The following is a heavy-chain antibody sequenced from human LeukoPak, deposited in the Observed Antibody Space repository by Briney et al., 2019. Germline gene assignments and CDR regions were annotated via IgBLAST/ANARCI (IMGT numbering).Heavy chain of an antibody. Sequence: GGSLRLSCAASGFTFSTYNMKWVRQAPGKGLEWVSSISSSSVYRYYSDSVKGRFTISRDNAKNSLYLQMNSLRAEDTAVYYCAKGHGRLPRVDSDYWGQGALVTVSS. CDR2: ISSSSVYR. CDR1: GFTFSTYN. D-gene: IGHD3-16*01. V-gene: IGHV3-21*01. J-gene: IGHJ4*02. CDR3: AKGHGRLPRVDSDY.